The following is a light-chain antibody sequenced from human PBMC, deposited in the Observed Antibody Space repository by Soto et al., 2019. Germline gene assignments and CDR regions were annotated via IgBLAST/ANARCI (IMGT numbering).Light chain of an antibody. J-gene: IGKJ4*01. Sequence: DIQMTQSPSSLSASVGDRVTITCQASQDIGNSLNWYQQEPGKAPKLLIYDAYDLAPGVPSRFTGSGSGTHFSLTIRSLQPEDVATYYCQHYDDLPLTFGGGTRVEIK. CDR3: QHYDDLPLT. CDR2: DAY. CDR1: QDIGNS. V-gene: IGKV1-33*01.